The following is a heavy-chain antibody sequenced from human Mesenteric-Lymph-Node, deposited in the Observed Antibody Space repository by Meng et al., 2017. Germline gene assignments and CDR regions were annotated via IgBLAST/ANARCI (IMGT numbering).Heavy chain of an antibody. V-gene: IGHV4-39*01. CDR3: ARRRGGSGRDC. CDR1: GGSISSNGYY. J-gene: IGHJ4*02. Sequence: PQVQESGPGLVKPSETLSLTCTVSGGSISSNGYYWDWVRQPPGKGLEWIGAIYHSGSTSYNPSLQSRVTMFVDTSKNQFSLMLPSVTATDTAVYYCARRRGGSGRDCWGQGTLVTVSS. D-gene: IGHD3-10*01. CDR2: IYHSGST.